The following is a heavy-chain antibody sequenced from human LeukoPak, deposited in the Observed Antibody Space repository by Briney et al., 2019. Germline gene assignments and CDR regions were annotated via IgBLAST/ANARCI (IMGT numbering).Heavy chain of an antibody. D-gene: IGHD3-22*01. Sequence: SVKVSCKASGGTFSSYAISWVRQAPGQGLEWMGGIIPIFGTANNAQKFQGRVTITADKSTSTAYMELSSLRSEDTAVYYCARLYYDSSGYEKRRAFDIWGQGTMVTVSS. CDR2: IIPIFGTA. CDR3: ARLYYDSSGYEKRRAFDI. V-gene: IGHV1-69*06. J-gene: IGHJ3*02. CDR1: GGTFSSYA.